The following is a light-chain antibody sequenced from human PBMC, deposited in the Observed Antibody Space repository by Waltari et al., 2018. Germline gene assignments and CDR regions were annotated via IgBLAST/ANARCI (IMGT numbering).Light chain of an antibody. CDR2: GNS. Sequence: QSMLTQPPSVSGAPGQRVTISCTGSSSNIGAGYDVNWYQQLPGKAPKLLIHGNSNRPSGVPDRISGSKSGTSASLAITGLQAEDEADYYCQSYDSSLGGSVFGGGTKLTVL. V-gene: IGLV1-40*01. CDR1: SSNIGAGYD. CDR3: QSYDSSLGGSV. J-gene: IGLJ2*01.